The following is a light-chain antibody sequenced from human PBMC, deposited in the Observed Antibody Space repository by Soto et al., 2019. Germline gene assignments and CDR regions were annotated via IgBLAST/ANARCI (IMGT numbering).Light chain of an antibody. CDR1: QSVSSTY. Sequence: EIVLTQSPGTLSLSPGERATLSCRASQSVSSTYLAWCQQKPGQAPRLLIYGASTRATGIPDRFSGSGSGTEFTLTISSLQSEDFAVYYCQQYNSWPPITFGQGTRLEIK. J-gene: IGKJ5*01. CDR3: QQYNSWPPIT. CDR2: GAS. V-gene: IGKV3-15*01.